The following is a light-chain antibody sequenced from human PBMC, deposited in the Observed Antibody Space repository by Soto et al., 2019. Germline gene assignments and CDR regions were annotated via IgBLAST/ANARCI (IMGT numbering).Light chain of an antibody. V-gene: IGLV2-14*01. CDR3: SSYTTSSAPYV. J-gene: IGLJ1*01. CDR1: SSDVGNYNY. Sequence: QLVLTQPASVSGSPGQSITISCTGTSSDVGNYNYVSWYQQHPGKAPKVIIYEVTTRPSGVSNRFSGSKSGNTASLTISGLQAEDEADYYCSSYTTSSAPYVFGTGTKVTVL. CDR2: EVT.